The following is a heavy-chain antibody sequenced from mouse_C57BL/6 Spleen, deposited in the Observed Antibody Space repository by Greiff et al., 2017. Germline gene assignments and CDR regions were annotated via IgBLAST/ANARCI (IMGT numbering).Heavy chain of an antibody. J-gene: IGHJ2*01. D-gene: IGHD2-3*01. V-gene: IGHV1-15*01. CDR2: IDPETGGT. CDR3: TRRDGYFDY. CDR1: GYTFTDYE. Sequence: QVQLQQSGAELVRPGASVTLSCKASGYTFTDYEMHWVKQTPVHGLEWIGAIDPETGGTAYNQKFKGKAILTADKSSSTAYMELRSLTSEDSAVCYCTRRDGYFDYWGQGTTLTVSS.